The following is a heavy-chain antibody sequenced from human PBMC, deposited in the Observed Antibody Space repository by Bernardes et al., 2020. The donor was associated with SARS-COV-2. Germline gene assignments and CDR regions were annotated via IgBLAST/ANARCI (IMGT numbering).Heavy chain of an antibody. CDR1: GFTFSSYG. J-gene: IGHJ2*01. V-gene: IGHV3-33*01. CDR2: IWYDGSNK. Sequence: GESLKISCAASGFTFSSYGMHWVRQAPGKGLEWVAVIWYDGSNKYYADSVKGRFTISRDNSKNTLYLQMNSLRAEDTAVYYCARDKLWLRYFDLWGRGTLVTVSS. D-gene: IGHD5-18*01. CDR3: ARDKLWLRYFDL.